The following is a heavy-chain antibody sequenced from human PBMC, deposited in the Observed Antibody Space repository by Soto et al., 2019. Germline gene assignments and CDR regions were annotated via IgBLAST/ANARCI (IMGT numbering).Heavy chain of an antibody. Sequence: QVQLVQSGAEVRKPGASVKVSCKASGYNFTTFAMHWVRQAPGQSLEWMGWINGGNGDTRYSQRFQGRVTITRDTSASTGNVQLGSLGSEDTAVYYCARGAEIVWGGDHFFYGMDVWGQGTTVIVSS. CDR3: ARGAEIVWGGDHFFYGMDV. D-gene: IGHD3-16*01. J-gene: IGHJ6*02. CDR1: GYNFTTFA. V-gene: IGHV1-3*01. CDR2: INGGNGDT.